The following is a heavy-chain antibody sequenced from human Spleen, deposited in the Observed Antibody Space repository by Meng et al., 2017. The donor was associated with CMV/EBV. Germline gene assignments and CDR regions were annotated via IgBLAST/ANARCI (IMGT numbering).Heavy chain of an antibody. CDR1: GFIFSDYS. J-gene: IGHJ4*02. CDR2: ISSDSNYI. V-gene: IGHV3-21*01. Sequence: GESLKISCAASGFIFSDYSMNWVRQAPGKGLEWVSLISSDSNYIYYGESVKGRFTISRDNAKNSLFLQMNSLRAEDTAVYYCVRDWDYWGQGTLVTVSS. CDR3: VRDWDY.